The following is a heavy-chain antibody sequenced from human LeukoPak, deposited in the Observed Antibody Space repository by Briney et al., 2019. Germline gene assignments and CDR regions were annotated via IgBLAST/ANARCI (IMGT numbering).Heavy chain of an antibody. CDR3: AKYLPPSIGNTMIVAPFDY. J-gene: IGHJ4*02. D-gene: IGHD3-22*01. CDR1: GFTFSSYA. Sequence: PGGSLRLSCAASGFTFSSYAMHWVRQAPGKGLEWVAVISYDGSNKYYADSVKGRFTISRDNSKNTLYLQMNSLRAEDTAVYYCAKYLPPSIGNTMIVAPFDYWGQGTLVTVSS. CDR2: ISYDGSNK. V-gene: IGHV3-30*18.